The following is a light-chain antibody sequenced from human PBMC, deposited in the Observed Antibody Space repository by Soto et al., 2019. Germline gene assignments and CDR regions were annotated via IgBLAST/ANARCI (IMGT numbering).Light chain of an antibody. CDR1: QIINTY. CDR2: AAS. CDR3: QQMYSSLYT. Sequence: DIQMTQSPSSLSASVGDRVTITCRASQIINTYLNWYQQKPGKDPKLLIFAASALQSGVPSRFMGGGSGTDSTLTINSLQPEDFATYYCQQMYSSLYTFGQGTKLEIK. V-gene: IGKV1-39*01. J-gene: IGKJ2*01.